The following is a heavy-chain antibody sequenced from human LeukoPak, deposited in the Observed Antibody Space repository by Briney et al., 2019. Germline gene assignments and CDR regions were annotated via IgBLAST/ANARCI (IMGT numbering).Heavy chain of an antibody. CDR2: IKSKTDGGTT. V-gene: IGHV3-15*01. CDR1: RFTFSNAW. Sequence: GGSLRLSCAGSRFTFSNAWMSWVRQAPGKGLEWVGRIKSKTDGGTTDYAAPVKGRFTISRDDSKNTLYLQMNSLKTEETAVYYCATDVERYCSGSSCYFFDYWGQETLVTVSS. J-gene: IGHJ4*02. D-gene: IGHD2-2*01. CDR3: ATDVERYCSGSSCYFFDY.